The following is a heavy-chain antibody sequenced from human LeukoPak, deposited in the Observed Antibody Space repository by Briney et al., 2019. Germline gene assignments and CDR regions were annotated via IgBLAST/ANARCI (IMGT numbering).Heavy chain of an antibody. Sequence: GGSLRLSCAASGFTFSDYYMSWIRQAPGKGLAWVSYIPSIGSTIHYADSVKGGFTISRDNAKDSLYLQMNSLRAEDTAVYYCAREDYYDSSGYEGAAFDIWGQGTMVTVSS. CDR3: AREDYYDSSGYEGAAFDI. CDR2: IPSIGSTI. V-gene: IGHV3-11*04. J-gene: IGHJ3*02. D-gene: IGHD3-22*01. CDR1: GFTFSDYY.